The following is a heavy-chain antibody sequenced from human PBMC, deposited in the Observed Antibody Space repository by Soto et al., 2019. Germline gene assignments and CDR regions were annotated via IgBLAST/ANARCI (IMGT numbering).Heavy chain of an antibody. CDR3: ASNYGSGLTARYYYYDMDV. Sequence: QLQLQESGSGLVKPSQTLSLTCAVSGGSISSGGYSWSWIRQPPGQGLEWIGYIYHSGSTYYNPSLKSRVTISVNRSTNQFTLKLSSVTAADTAVYYWASNYGSGLTARYYYYDMDVWGQGTTVTVSS. D-gene: IGHD3-10*01. V-gene: IGHV4-30-2*01. J-gene: IGHJ6*02. CDR2: IYHSGST. CDR1: GGSISSGGYS.